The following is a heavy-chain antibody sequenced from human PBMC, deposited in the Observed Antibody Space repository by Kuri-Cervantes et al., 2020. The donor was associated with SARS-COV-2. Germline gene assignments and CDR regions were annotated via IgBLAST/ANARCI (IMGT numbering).Heavy chain of an antibody. CDR1: GYTFTGYY. CDR3: ARTLVRRGDYGYYYFYMDV. CDR2: INPNSGGT. J-gene: IGHJ6*03. V-gene: IGHV1-2*02. D-gene: IGHD4-17*01. Sequence: ASVKVSCKASGYTFTGYYMHWVRQAPGQGLEWMGWINPNSGGTNYAQKFQGRVTMTRDTSISTAYMELSSLRSEDTAVYYCARTLVRRGDYGYYYFYMDVWGRGTTVTVSS.